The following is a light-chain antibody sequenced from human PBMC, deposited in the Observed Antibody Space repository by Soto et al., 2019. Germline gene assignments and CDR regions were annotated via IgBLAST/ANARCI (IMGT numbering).Light chain of an antibody. J-gene: IGKJ2*01. CDR2: GAS. CDR1: QSVSSSY. Sequence: EIVLTQSPGTLSLSPGERATLSCRASQSVSSSYLAWYQQKPGQAPWLLIYGASSRATGIRDRFSGSGSGTDFTLTISRLEPEDFVVFYCQQYGSSRYTFGQGTKLEIK. V-gene: IGKV3-20*01. CDR3: QQYGSSRYT.